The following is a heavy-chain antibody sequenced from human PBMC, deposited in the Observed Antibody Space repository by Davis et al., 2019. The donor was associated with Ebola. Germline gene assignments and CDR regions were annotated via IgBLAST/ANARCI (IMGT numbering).Heavy chain of an antibody. Sequence: ASVKVSCKASGYTFTSYDINWVRQATGQGLEWMGWMNPNSGNTGYAQKFQGRVTMTRNTSISTAYMELSSLRSEDTAVYYCARGVPTTVTNYGSDTTYYYYYGMDVWGQGTTVTVSS. V-gene: IGHV1-8*01. CDR2: MNPNSGNT. J-gene: IGHJ6*02. CDR3: ARGVPTTVTNYGSDTTYYYYYGMDV. CDR1: GYTFTSYD. D-gene: IGHD4-11*01.